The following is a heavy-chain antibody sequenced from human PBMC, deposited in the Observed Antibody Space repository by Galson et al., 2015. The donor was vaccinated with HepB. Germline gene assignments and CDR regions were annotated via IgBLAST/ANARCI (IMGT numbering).Heavy chain of an antibody. CDR3: ARGAYGDPFVNYYGMDV. Sequence: SVKVSCKASGGTFSSYAISWVRQAPGQGLEWMGGIIPIFGITNYAQKFQGRVTITADESKSTAYMELSSLRSEDTAVYYCARGAYGDPFVNYYGMDVWCQGTPVTVSS. V-gene: IGHV1-69*01. CDR1: GGTFSSYA. CDR2: IIPIFGIT. D-gene: IGHD4-17*01. J-gene: IGHJ6*02.